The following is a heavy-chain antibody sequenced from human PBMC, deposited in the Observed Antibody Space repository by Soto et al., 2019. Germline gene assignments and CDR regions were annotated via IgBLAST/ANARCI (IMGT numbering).Heavy chain of an antibody. CDR3: ARDFERQLDESNFDY. V-gene: IGHV3-74*01. J-gene: IGHJ4*02. D-gene: IGHD6-13*01. CDR1: GFTFSSYW. CDR2: INSDGSST. Sequence: EVQLVESGGGLVQPGGSLRLSCAASGFTFSSYWMHWVRQAPGKGLVWVARINSDGSSTSYADSVKGRFTISRDNAKNTLYLQMNSLRAEDTAVYYCARDFERQLDESNFDYWGQGTLVTVSS.